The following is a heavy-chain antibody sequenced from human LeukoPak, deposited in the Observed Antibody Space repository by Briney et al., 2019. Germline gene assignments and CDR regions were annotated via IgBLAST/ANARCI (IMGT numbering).Heavy chain of an antibody. Sequence: GESLKISCKGSGNSFASYWVGWVRQMPGKGLEWMGIIYPDDSDTRYSPSFQGQVTITADKSISTAYLQWSSLKASDTAMYYCARGSYYDSSGYLTLDAFDIWGQGTMVTVSS. CDR1: GNSFASYW. V-gene: IGHV5-51*01. J-gene: IGHJ3*02. D-gene: IGHD3-22*01. CDR2: IYPDDSDT. CDR3: ARGSYYDSSGYLTLDAFDI.